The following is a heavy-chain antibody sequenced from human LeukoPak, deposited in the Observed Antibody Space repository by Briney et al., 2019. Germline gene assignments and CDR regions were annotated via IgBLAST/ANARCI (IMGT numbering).Heavy chain of an antibody. Sequence: GASVKVSCKASRSTFKIFDFHWGDQTGGQGLGWMASMNPKTGTTGYATTFQGRISMTSNTSISTAYMELSSVRPEDTGIYYCARGLLGYYYYMDVRGEGTTVTVSS. CDR1: RSTFKIFD. D-gene: IGHD2-21*01. CDR2: MNPKTGTT. J-gene: IGHJ6*03. V-gene: IGHV1-8*01. CDR3: ARGLLGYYYYMDV.